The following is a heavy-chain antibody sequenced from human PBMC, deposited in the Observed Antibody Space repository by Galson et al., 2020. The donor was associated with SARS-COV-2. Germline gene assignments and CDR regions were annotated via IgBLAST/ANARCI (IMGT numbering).Heavy chain of an antibody. CDR1: GFTFSSYS. Sequence: GGSLRLSCAASGFTFSSYSMNWVRQAPGTGPEWVSHISSSSSTIYYADSVKGRFTISRDNAKNSLYLQMNSLRAEDTAVYYCARLSSGWDYYYGMDVWGQGTTVTVSS. CDR3: ARLSSGWDYYYGMDV. D-gene: IGHD6-19*01. J-gene: IGHJ6*02. V-gene: IGHV3-48*04. CDR2: ISSSSSTI.